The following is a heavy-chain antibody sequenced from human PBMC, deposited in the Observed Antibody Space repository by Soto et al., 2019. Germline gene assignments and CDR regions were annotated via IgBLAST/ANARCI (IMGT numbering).Heavy chain of an antibody. CDR1: GFAFSGYE. CDR3: ARDIVSFFDY. J-gene: IGHJ4*02. V-gene: IGHV3-48*03. CDR2: ISGSSATI. D-gene: IGHD3-16*02. Sequence: GGSLRLSCAASGFAFSGYEMNWVRQAPGKGLEWVSYISGSSATIYYADSVKGRFTISRDNAKNSLYLQMNSLRVEDTAVYYCARDIVSFFDYWGQGTLVTAPQ.